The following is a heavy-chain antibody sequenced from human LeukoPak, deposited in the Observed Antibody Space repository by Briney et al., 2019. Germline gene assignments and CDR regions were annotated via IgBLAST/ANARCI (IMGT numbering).Heavy chain of an antibody. Sequence: SQTLSLTCTVSGGSISSGDYYWSWIRQPPGKGLEWIGYIYYSGSTYYNPSLKSRVTISVDTSKNQFSLKLSSVTAADTAVYYCARGISGRDGYNLLYYFDYWGQGTLVTVSS. J-gene: IGHJ4*02. D-gene: IGHD5-24*01. CDR1: GGSISSGDYY. V-gene: IGHV4-30-4*01. CDR2: IYYSGST. CDR3: ARGISGRDGYNLLYYFDY.